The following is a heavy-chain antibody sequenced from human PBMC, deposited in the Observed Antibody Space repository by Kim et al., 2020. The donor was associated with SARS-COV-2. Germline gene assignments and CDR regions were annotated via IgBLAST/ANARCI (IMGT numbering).Heavy chain of an antibody. J-gene: IGHJ6*02. CDR3: ARELRYFDPHGIYYYYYGMDV. CDR1: GGSISSYY. CDR2: IYYSGST. Sequence: SETLSLTCTVSGGSISSYYWSWIRQPPGKGLEWIGYIYYSGSTNYNPSLKSRVTISVDTSKNQFSLKLSSVTAADTAVYYCARELRYFDPHGIYYYYYGMDVWGQGTTVTVSS. V-gene: IGHV4-59*13. D-gene: IGHD3-9*01.